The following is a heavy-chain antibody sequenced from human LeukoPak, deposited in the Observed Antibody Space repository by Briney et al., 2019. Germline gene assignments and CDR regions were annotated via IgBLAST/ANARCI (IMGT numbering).Heavy chain of an antibody. D-gene: IGHD2-15*01. J-gene: IGHJ6*02. Sequence: SETLSLTCAVYGGSFSGYYWSWIRQPPGKGLEWIGEINHSGSTNYNPSLKSRVTISVDTSKNQFSLKLSSVTAADTAVYYCARRWWYVPRKAEAASLWGRHYYYYYGMDVWGQGTTVTVSS. CDR2: INHSGST. V-gene: IGHV4-34*01. CDR3: ARRWWYVPRKAEAASLWGRHYYYYYGMDV. CDR1: GGSFSGYY.